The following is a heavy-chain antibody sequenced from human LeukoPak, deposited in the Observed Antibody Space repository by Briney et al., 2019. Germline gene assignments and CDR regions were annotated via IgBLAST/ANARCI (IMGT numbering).Heavy chain of an antibody. CDR3: AKDQGDSLVGATEGFDY. V-gene: IGHV3-30*18. CDR1: GFTFSSYD. CDR2: ISYDGSNK. D-gene: IGHD1-26*01. Sequence: GRSLRLSCAASGFTFSSYDMHWVRQAPGKGLEWVAVISYDGSNKYYADSVKGRFTISRDNSKNTLYLQMNSLRAEDTAVYYCAKDQGDSLVGATEGFDYWGQGTLVTVSS. J-gene: IGHJ4*02.